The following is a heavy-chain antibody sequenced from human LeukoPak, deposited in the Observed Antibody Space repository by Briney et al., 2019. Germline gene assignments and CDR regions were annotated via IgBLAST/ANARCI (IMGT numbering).Heavy chain of an antibody. Sequence: PGGSLRLSYAASGFTFSSYGMHWVRQAPGKGLEWVAVISYDGSNKYYADSVKGRFTISRDNSKNTLYLQMNSLRAEDTAVYYCAKGSQGSFYYYYGMDVWGKGTTVTVSS. CDR2: ISYDGSNK. V-gene: IGHV3-30*18. CDR3: AKGSQGSFYYYYGMDV. J-gene: IGHJ6*04. D-gene: IGHD3-10*01. CDR1: GFTFSSYG.